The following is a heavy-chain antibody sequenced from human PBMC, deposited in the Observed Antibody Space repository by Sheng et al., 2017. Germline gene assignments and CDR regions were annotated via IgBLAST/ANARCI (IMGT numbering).Heavy chain of an antibody. Sequence: EVQLLESGGGLVQPGGSLRLSFAASGFTFSGFWIHWVRQSPGKGLEWVSRVNIDGTITTYADSVKGRFTISRDNAKNTVSLQLNSLRVDDTAVYYCARGLLGTAVGFDIWGQGTVVTVSS. J-gene: IGHJ3*02. CDR3: ARGLLGTAVGFDI. CDR2: VNIDGTIT. CDR1: GFTFSGFW. V-gene: IGHV3-74*02. D-gene: IGHD1-26*01.